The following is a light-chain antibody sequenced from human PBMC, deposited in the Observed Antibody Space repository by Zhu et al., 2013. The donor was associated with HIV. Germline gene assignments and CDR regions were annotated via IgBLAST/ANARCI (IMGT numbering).Light chain of an antibody. CDR2: GAS. J-gene: IGKJ1*01. Sequence: EIVLTQSPATLSLSPGERATLSCRASQSVSSYLAWYQQKPGQPPRLLIYGASTRETGVPARFSGSGSGTDFTLIISSLQSEDFAVYYCQQYNNWPPWTFGQGTKVEIK. V-gene: IGKV3-15*01. CDR3: QQYNNWPPWT. CDR1: QSVSSY.